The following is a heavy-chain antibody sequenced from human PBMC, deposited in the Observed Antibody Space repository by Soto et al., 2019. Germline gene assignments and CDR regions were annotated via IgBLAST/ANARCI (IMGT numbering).Heavy chain of an antibody. J-gene: IGHJ5*02. CDR2: IYYSGST. D-gene: IGHD3-22*01. CDR1: GGSISSSSYY. Sequence: SETLSLTCTVSGGSISSSSYYWGWIRQPPGRGLEWIGNIYYSGSTYYNPSLKSRVTISVDTSKNQFSLKLSSVTAADTAVYYCARPYDSSAYYPNWFDPWGQGTLVTVS. V-gene: IGHV4-39*01. CDR3: ARPYDSSAYYPNWFDP.